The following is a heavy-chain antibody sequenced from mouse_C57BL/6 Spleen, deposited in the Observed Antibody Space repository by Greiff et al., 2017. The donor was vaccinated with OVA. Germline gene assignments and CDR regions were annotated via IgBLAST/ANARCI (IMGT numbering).Heavy chain of an antibody. CDR2: INPSSGYT. J-gene: IGHJ2*01. CDR1: GYTFTSYW. D-gene: IGHD2-5*01. Sequence: VQGVESGAELAKPGASVKLSCKASGYTFTSYWMHWVKQRPGQGLEWIGYINPSSGYTKYNQKFKDKATLTADKSSSTAYMQLSSLTYEDSAVYYCARGDSNYEYYFDYWGQGTTLTVSS. V-gene: IGHV1-7*01. CDR3: ARGDSNYEYYFDY.